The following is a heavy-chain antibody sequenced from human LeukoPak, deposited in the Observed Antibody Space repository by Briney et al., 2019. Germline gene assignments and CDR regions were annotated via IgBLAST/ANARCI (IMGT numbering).Heavy chain of an antibody. CDR1: GYTFTSYY. Sequence: ASVKVSCKASGYTFTSYYMHWVRQAPGQGLEGMGIINLSGGSTSYAQKFQGRVTMTRDTSTSTVYMELSSLKSEDTAVYYCSRDPYSSYYYYMDVWGKETTVTVSS. D-gene: IGHD6-19*01. CDR2: INLSGGST. J-gene: IGHJ6*03. V-gene: IGHV1-46*01. CDR3: SRDPYSSYYYYMDV.